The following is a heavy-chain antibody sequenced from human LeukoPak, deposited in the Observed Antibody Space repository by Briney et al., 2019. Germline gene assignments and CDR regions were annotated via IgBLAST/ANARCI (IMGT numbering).Heavy chain of an antibody. D-gene: IGHD6-13*01. Sequence: GGSLRLSCAASGFTFGSSAMSWVRQAPGKGPEWVSTFSRGGPDTYYADSVKGRFTIFRDNSKNTLYLQMNSLRAEDTAVYYCAKGSLGSWYYFDYWGQGTLVTVSS. CDR3: AKGSLGSWYYFDY. V-gene: IGHV3-23*01. CDR1: GFTFGSSA. J-gene: IGHJ4*02. CDR2: FSRGGPDT.